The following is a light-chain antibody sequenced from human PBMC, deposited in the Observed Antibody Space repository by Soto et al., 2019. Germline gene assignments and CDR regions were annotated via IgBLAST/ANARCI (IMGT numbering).Light chain of an antibody. CDR1: QSISSY. J-gene: IGKJ1*01. Sequence: DVHMTQSPSSMSSSAADRVTITCRASQSISSYLNWYQQKPGKAPKLLIYAASSLQSGVPSRFSGSGSGTDFTLTISSLQPEDFATYYCQQSYSTPRTFGQGTNVDIK. V-gene: IGKV1-39*01. CDR3: QQSYSTPRT. CDR2: AAS.